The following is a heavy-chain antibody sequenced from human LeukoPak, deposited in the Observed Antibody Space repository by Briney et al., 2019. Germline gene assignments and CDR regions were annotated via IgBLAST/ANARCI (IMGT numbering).Heavy chain of an antibody. CDR3: AKGKISATGGLDY. V-gene: IGHV3-23*01. CDR1: GCTFSDNA. D-gene: IGHD6-13*01. J-gene: IGHJ4*02. CDR2: ITDSGDGT. Sequence: GGSLRLSCATSGCTFSDNAMTWVRQAPGKGLEWVSSITDSGDGTYYADSVKGRFTISRDNSKNTLYLQMNSLRAEDAAIYYCAKGKISATGGLDYWGQGTLVTVSS.